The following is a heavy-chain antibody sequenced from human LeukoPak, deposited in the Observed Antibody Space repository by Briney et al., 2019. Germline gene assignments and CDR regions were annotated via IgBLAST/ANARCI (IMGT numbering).Heavy chain of an antibody. Sequence: ASVKVSCKASGYTFTGYYMHWVRQAPGQGLEWMGWINPNSGGTNYAQKLQGRVTMTRDTSISTAYMELSRLRSDDTAVYYCARGTGLVPYYDILTGYHQFDYWGQGTLVTVSS. CDR3: ARGTGLVPYYDILTGYHQFDY. CDR1: GYTFTGYY. J-gene: IGHJ4*02. CDR2: INPNSGGT. V-gene: IGHV1-2*02. D-gene: IGHD3-9*01.